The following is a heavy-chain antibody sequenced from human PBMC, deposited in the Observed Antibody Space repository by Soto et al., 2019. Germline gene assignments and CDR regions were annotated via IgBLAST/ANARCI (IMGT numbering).Heavy chain of an antibody. J-gene: IGHJ5*02. CDR1: GGSISSSSYY. V-gene: IGHV4-39*07. D-gene: IGHD3-16*01. Sequence: SETLSLTCTVSGGSISSSSYYWGWIRQPPGKGLEWIGSIYYSGSTYYNPSLKSRVTISVDTSKNQFSLKLSSVTAADTAVYYCARDRGNTGEDNWFDPWGQGTLVTVSS. CDR2: IYYSGST. CDR3: ARDRGNTGEDNWFDP.